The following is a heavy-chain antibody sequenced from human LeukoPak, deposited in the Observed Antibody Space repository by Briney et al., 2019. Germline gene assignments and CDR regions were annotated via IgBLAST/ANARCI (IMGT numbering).Heavy chain of an antibody. Sequence: PSQTLSLTCTVSGASISSGTYYWSWIRQPPGKGLEWIGYISHSGSTFYNPSLKSRVTMSVDRSKNQFSLKLSSVTAADTAVYYCARGQQLVRGTYYYYGMDVWGQGTTVTVSS. CDR3: ARGQQLVRGTYYYYGMDV. CDR2: ISHSGST. D-gene: IGHD6-13*01. CDR1: GASISSGTYY. J-gene: IGHJ6*02. V-gene: IGHV4-30-2*01.